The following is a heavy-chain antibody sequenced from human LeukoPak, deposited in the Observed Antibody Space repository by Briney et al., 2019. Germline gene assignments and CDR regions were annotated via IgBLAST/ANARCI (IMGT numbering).Heavy chain of an antibody. CDR3: ARSPSGIAAAGTFDY. V-gene: IGHV5-51*01. CDR1: GYSFTSNW. D-gene: IGHD6-13*01. J-gene: IGHJ4*02. Sequence: GESLKISCKGSGYSFTSNWIGWVRQMPGKGLEWMGIIYPGDSDTRYSPSFQGQVTISADKSISTAYLQWSSLKASDTAMYYCARSPSGIAAAGTFDYWGQGTLVTVSS. CDR2: IYPGDSDT.